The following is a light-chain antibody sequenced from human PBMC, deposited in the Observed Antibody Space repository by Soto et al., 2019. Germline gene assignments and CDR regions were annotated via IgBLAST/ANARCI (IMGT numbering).Light chain of an antibody. CDR3: QQSHSIPWT. Sequence: DIQMTRSPSSLSASVGDRVTITCRASQSISSYLNWYQQKPGKDPKLLIYAASTLQSGVPSRFGGSGSGTDFTLTISSLQPEDFATYYCQQSHSIPWTFGQGTKVEIK. CDR2: AAS. V-gene: IGKV1-39*01. CDR1: QSISSY. J-gene: IGKJ1*01.